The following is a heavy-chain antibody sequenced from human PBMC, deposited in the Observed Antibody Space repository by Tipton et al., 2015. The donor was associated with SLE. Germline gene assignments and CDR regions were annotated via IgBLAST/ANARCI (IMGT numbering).Heavy chain of an antibody. Sequence: GSLRLSCAASGFIFSSYEMNWVRQAPGKGLEWVSYISSSGSTIYYADSVKGRFTISRDNAKNSLYLQMNSLRAEDTAVYYCAREGRFLVRSGYMDVWGKGTTVTVSS. D-gene: IGHD3-3*01. V-gene: IGHV3-48*03. CDR3: AREGRFLVRSGYMDV. CDR1: GFIFSSYE. CDR2: ISSSGSTI. J-gene: IGHJ6*03.